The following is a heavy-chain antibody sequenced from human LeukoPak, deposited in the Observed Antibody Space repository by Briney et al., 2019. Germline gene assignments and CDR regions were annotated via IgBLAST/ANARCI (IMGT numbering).Heavy chain of an antibody. Sequence: ASVTVSFKASGYTFTIYDINWVRQASGQGLEWMGWMNPNSGNTASPQKFQGRATMTRNTSISTAYMELTGLRSEDTAMYFCARKGLLGSGKPWFDPWGQGTLVTVSS. V-gene: IGHV1-8*01. J-gene: IGHJ5*02. CDR3: ARKGLLGSGKPWFDP. CDR1: GYTFTIYD. D-gene: IGHD2-15*01. CDR2: MNPNSGNT.